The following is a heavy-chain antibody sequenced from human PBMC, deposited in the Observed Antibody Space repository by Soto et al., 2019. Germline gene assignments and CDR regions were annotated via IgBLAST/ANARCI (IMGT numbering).Heavy chain of an antibody. CDR2: VYLSGST. D-gene: IGHD1-26*01. CDR3: ARGGTYYDSFDL. J-gene: IGHJ3*01. Sequence: SETLSLTCTVSGGPITSHSWSWIRQPAGKRLEWIGRVYLSGSTNLNPSLKSRVTMPVDTSKNQFSLKLTSMTAADTAVYFCARGGTYYDSFDLWGQGTMVTVSS. V-gene: IGHV4-4*07. CDR1: GGPITSHS.